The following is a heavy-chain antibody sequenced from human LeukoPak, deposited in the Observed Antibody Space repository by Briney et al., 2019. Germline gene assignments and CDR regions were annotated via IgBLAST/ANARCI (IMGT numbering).Heavy chain of an antibody. CDR2: IRYDGSNK. CDR3: ASLTNWNDGG. J-gene: IGHJ4*02. V-gene: IGHV3-30*02. D-gene: IGHD1-1*01. Sequence: HPGGSLRLSCAASGFSFNAYAMHWVRQAPGKGLEWVAFIRYDGSNKYYADSVKGRFTISRDNSKNTLYLQMNSLRAEDTAVYYCASLTNWNDGGWGQGTLVTVSS. CDR1: GFSFNAYA.